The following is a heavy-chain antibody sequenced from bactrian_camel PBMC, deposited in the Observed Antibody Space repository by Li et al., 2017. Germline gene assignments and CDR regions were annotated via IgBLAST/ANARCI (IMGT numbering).Heavy chain of an antibody. Sequence: VQLVESGGGSVQAGGSLRLSCTASGNFASSYCLGWFRQAPGEEREEVAHIDNDGTTNYAHSVKGRFTVSKDSDQNIMYLQMNNLKPEDAGLYRCVAESLCAWLGTTEGYFGQGTQVTVS. V-gene: IGHV3S53*01. J-gene: IGHJ4*01. CDR2: IDNDGTT. CDR1: GNFASSYC. D-gene: IGHD3*01.